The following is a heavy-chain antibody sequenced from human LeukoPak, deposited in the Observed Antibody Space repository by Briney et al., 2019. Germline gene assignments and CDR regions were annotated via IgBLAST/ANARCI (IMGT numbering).Heavy chain of an antibody. Sequence: SETLSLTCAVYGGSFSGYYWSWIRQPPGKGLEWIGEINHSGSTNYNPSLKSRVTISVDTSKNQFSLKLSSVTAADTAVYYCARGRIPSRYSSSWCGYWGQGTLVTVSS. CDR1: GGSFSGYY. CDR3: ARGRIPSRYSSSWCGY. V-gene: IGHV4-34*01. CDR2: INHSGST. D-gene: IGHD6-13*01. J-gene: IGHJ4*02.